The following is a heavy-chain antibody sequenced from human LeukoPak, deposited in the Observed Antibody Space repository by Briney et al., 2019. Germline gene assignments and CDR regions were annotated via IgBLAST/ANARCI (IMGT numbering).Heavy chain of an antibody. V-gene: IGHV3-23*01. Sequence: GGSLRLSCAASGFTFSGYAMSWVRQAPGKGLEWASAISGSGGSTYYADSVKGRFTISRDNSKNTLYLQMNSLRAEDTAVYYCAKTPLIWGFAYWYFDLWGRGTLVTVSS. J-gene: IGHJ2*01. CDR3: AKTPLIWGFAYWYFDL. CDR2: ISGSGGST. CDR1: GFTFSGYA. D-gene: IGHD3-16*01.